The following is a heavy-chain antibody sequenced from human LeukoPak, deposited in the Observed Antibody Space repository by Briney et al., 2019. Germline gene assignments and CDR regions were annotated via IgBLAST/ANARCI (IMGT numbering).Heavy chain of an antibody. CDR3: ARAPDYLTNWFDP. D-gene: IGHD4-11*01. CDR2: IYTGGIT. V-gene: IGHV4-4*07. CDR1: GDSISSYY. J-gene: IGHJ5*02. Sequence: SETLSLTCTVSGDSISSYYWSWIRQPAGKGLEWIGRIYTGGITNYNPSLKSRVTMSVDTSKNQFSLKVNSVTAADTAVYYCARAPDYLTNWFDPWGQGTLVTVSS.